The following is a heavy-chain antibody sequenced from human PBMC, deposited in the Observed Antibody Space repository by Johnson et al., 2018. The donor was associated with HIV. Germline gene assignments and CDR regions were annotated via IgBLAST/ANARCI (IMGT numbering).Heavy chain of an antibody. D-gene: IGHD5-18*01. CDR3: ARAYSYGAFDS. CDR2: IYSGDTT. CDR1: GFTVSTNY. V-gene: IGHV3-66*01. Sequence: MQLVESGGGLVQPGGSLRLSCASGFTVSTNYMSWVRQAPGKGLEWVSVIYSGDTTYYADSVKGRFTISRDNSKNTLYLQMNSLRAEDTAVYYCARAYSYGAFDSWGLGTKVTVSS. J-gene: IGHJ3*02.